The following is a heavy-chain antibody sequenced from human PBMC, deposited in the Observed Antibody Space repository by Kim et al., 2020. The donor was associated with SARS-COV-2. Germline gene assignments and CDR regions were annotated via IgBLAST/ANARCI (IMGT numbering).Heavy chain of an antibody. CDR1: GGSISSYY. CDR3: ARDSGITMVRGVIFPSNWFDP. D-gene: IGHD3-10*01. Sequence: SETLSLTCTVSGGSISSYYWSWIRQPPGKGLEWIGYIYYSGSTNYNPSLKSRVTISVDTSKNQFSLKLSSVTAADTAVYYCARDSGITMVRGVIFPSNWFDPWGQGTLVTVSS. J-gene: IGHJ5*02. CDR2: IYYSGST. V-gene: IGHV4-59*01.